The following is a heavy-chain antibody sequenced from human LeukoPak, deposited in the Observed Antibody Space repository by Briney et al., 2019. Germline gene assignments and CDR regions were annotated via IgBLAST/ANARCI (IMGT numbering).Heavy chain of an antibody. J-gene: IGHJ6*02. CDR2: IKQDGSEK. D-gene: IGHD3-10*01. V-gene: IGHV3-7*01. CDR3: ARDSYYYGSGSYYNPYYYYGMDV. Sequence: PGGSLRLSCAASGFTFSSYWMSWVRQAPGKGLEWVANIKQDGSEKYYVDSVKGRFTISRDNAKNSLYLQMNSLRAEDTAVYYCARDSYYYGSGSYYNPYYYYGMDVWGQGTTVTVSS. CDR1: GFTFSSYW.